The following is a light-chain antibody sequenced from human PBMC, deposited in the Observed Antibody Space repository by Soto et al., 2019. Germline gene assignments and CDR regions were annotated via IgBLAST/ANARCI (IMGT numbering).Light chain of an antibody. CDR2: PTS. V-gene: IGLV7-43*01. CDR3: LLYYGDAPV. CDR1: TGAVTSGYY. J-gene: IGLJ3*02. Sequence: QAVVTQEPSLTVSPGGTVTLTFASSTGAVTSGYYPNWFQQKPGQAPRALIYPTSNKHPWTPARFSGSLLGGKAALTLSGVQPEDEAEYYCLLYYGDAPVFGGGTKLTVL.